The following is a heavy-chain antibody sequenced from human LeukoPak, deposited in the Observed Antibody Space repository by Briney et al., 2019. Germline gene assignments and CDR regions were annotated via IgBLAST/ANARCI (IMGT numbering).Heavy chain of an antibody. Sequence: PSETLSLTCTVSGGSISSGGYYRSWIRQHPGKGLEWIGYIYYSGSTYYNPSLKSRVTISVDTSKNQFSLKLSSVTAADTAVYYCARVSRHYYDSSGQYYFDYWGQGTLVTVSS. CDR3: ARVSRHYYDSSGQYYFDY. CDR2: IYYSGST. CDR1: GGSISSGGYY. J-gene: IGHJ4*02. V-gene: IGHV4-31*03. D-gene: IGHD3-22*01.